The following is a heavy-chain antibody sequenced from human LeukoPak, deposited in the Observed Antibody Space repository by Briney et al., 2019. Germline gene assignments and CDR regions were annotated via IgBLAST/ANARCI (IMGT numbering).Heavy chain of an antibody. Sequence: SETLSLTCAVSGGSSSGYYWSWIRQPPGQGLEWFGNSYYSGSTNNNPSLKSRVTISVDTSKNHFSLNLSAVTAADTAVYYCARGYSYGYYYYMDVWGKGTTVTVSS. V-gene: IGHV4-34*01. D-gene: IGHD5-18*01. CDR1: GGSSSGYY. CDR3: ARGYSYGYYYYMDV. J-gene: IGHJ6*03. CDR2: SYYSGST.